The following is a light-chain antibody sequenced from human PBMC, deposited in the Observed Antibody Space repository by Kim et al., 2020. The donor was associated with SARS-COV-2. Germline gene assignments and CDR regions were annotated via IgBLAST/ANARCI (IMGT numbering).Light chain of an antibody. Sequence: SSINCRSIQSLLYNPHNNNYLAWFQQKPGQPPKLLIYWASTRQSGVSDRFSGSGSGTDFTLTIRRLQVTDAAMYFCQQTYAAPFTFGQGTKLEI. J-gene: IGKJ2*01. CDR2: WAS. V-gene: IGKV4-1*01. CDR3: QQTYAAPFT. CDR1: QSLLYNPHNNNY.